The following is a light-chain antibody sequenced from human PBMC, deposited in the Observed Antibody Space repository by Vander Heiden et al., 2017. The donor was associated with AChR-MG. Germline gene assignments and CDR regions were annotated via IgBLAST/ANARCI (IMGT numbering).Light chain of an antibody. Sequence: DIQLTQSPSFLSASVGDRVTITCRASQGISSYLAWYQQKPGKAPKLLIYAASTLQSVVPSRFSGSGSGTEFTLTISSLQPEDFATYYCQQLNSYSTFGQGTRLEIK. V-gene: IGKV1-9*01. CDR2: AAS. CDR1: QGISSY. J-gene: IGKJ5*01. CDR3: QQLNSYST.